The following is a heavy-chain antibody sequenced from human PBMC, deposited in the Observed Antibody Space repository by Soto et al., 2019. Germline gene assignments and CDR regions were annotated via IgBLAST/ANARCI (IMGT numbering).Heavy chain of an antibody. CDR3: AHFSGSFSLFFDY. J-gene: IGHJ4*02. V-gene: IGHV2-5*02. CDR2: TYWDDAK. D-gene: IGHD1-26*01. CDR1: GFSLSVSGQG. Sequence: SGPTLVNPTETLTLTCAFSGFSLSVSGQGVGWIRQPPGKALEWLALTYWDDAKRYRPSLRNRLTITTDTSKNEVVMTMTNMDPVDTATYYCAHFSGSFSLFFDYWGQG.